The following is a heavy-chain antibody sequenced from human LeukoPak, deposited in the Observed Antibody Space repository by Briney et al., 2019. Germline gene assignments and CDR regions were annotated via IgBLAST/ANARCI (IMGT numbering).Heavy chain of an antibody. Sequence: SETLSLTCTVSGGSISSFYWSWIRQPAGKALEWIGRIYTSGSTNYNPSLKSRVTMSVDTSKNQFSLKLRSVTAADTAVYYCASEYYYDTSGYYSLASWGQGHLVTVSS. CDR1: GGSISSFY. D-gene: IGHD3-22*01. J-gene: IGHJ4*02. CDR2: IYTSGST. V-gene: IGHV4-4*07. CDR3: ASEYYYDTSGYYSLAS.